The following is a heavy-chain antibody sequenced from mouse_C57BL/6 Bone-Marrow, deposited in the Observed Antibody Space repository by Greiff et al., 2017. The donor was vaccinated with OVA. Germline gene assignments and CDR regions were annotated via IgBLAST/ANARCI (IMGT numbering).Heavy chain of an antibody. Sequence: DVKLVESGGGLVKPGGSLKLSCAASGFTFSDYGMHWVRQAPEKGLEWVAYISSGSSTIYYADTVKCRFTISRDNAKNTLFLQMTILRSEDTALYYCARSLLLRYFDYWGQGTTLTVSS. V-gene: IGHV5-17*01. CDR3: ARSLLLRYFDY. D-gene: IGHD1-1*01. J-gene: IGHJ2*01. CDR1: GFTFSDYG. CDR2: ISSGSSTI.